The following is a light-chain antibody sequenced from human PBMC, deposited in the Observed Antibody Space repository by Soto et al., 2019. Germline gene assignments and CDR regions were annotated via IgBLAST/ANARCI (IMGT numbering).Light chain of an antibody. CDR3: SSYTAYTTLWV. CDR2: GVS. V-gene: IGLV2-14*01. CDR1: ASDIGNYNY. J-gene: IGLJ3*02. Sequence: QSVLTQPASVSGTPGQSITISCTGTASDIGNYNYVSWYQLHPGKAPKLLIYGVSNRPSGVSNRFSGSKSGNAASLTISGLQAEDEADYYCSSYTAYTTLWVFGGGN.